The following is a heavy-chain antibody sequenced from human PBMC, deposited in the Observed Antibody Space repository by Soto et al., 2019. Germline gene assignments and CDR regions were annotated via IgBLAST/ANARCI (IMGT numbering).Heavy chain of an antibody. CDR2: IYHSGSS. Sequence: QVHLQESGPGLVKPSETVSLTCTIGASSISLYYWGWVRQPPGKGLEWIGSIYHSGSSYYNPSLKSRVSLSLETSRGQLSLNLTSVTAADTAVYYCEREDDAAGMDVWGQGTTVIVSS. V-gene: IGHV4-38-2*02. CDR1: ASSISLYY. J-gene: IGHJ6*02. D-gene: IGHD1-1*01. CDR3: EREDDAAGMDV.